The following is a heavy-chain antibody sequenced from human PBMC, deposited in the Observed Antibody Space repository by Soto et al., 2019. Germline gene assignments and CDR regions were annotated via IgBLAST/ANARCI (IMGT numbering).Heavy chain of an antibody. CDR3: ARAILANPWFDP. Sequence: QVQLQESGPGLVRPSETLSLTCAVSGASITSTNWWSWVRQPPGKGLEWIGGIFRGGSTNYNRSLKSRVTISVDKSKNQFSLRLTSVTAADTAVYYCARAILANPWFDPWSQGTLVSVYS. CDR2: IFRGGST. CDR1: GASITSTNW. D-gene: IGHD2-2*02. J-gene: IGHJ5*02. V-gene: IGHV4-4*02.